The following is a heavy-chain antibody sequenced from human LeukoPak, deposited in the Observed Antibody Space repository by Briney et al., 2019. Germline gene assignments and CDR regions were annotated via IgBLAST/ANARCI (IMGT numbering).Heavy chain of an antibody. CDR2: IIPIFGTA. CDR3: AAPPPNCSSTSCYTNSDYYYYGMDV. J-gene: IGHJ6*02. D-gene: IGHD2-2*02. Sequence: SVKVSCKTSGYIFAHNAISWVRQAPGQGLEWMGGIIPIFGTANYAQKFQGRVTITADESTSTAYMELSSLRSEDTAVYYCAAPPPNCSSTSCYTNSDYYYYGMDVWGQGTTVTVSS. V-gene: IGHV1-69*13. CDR1: GYIFAHNA.